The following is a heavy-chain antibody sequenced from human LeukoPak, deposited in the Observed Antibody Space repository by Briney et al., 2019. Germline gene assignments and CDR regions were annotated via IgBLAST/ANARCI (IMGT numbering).Heavy chain of an antibody. D-gene: IGHD3-3*01. CDR3: ARTPLRFLEWLIDY. V-gene: IGHV1-69*04. CDR1: GGSFSSYA. J-gene: IGHJ4*02. CDR2: IIPILGIA. Sequence: SVKVSCKAPGGSFSSYAISWVRQAPGQGLEWMGRIIPILGIANYAQKFQGRVTITADKSTSTAYMELSSLRSDDTAVYYCARTPLRFLEWLIDYWGQGTLVTVSS.